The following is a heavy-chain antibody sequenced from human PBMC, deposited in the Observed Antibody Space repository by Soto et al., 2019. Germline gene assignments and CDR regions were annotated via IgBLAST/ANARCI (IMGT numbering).Heavy chain of an antibody. J-gene: IGHJ4*02. D-gene: IGHD6-13*01. CDR3: ARTEGFSNDWYTD. V-gene: IGHV3-30-3*01. CDR2: ISYDGGSK. Sequence: QVQLVESGGGVARPGRSLTLSCAASGFTFNTYAMHWVRLPPGKGLEWVAAISYDGGSKYYADSVRDRFTISRDDSKSTVYLQMNSLRREDAAVYYCARTEGFSNDWYTDWGQGTLVTVSS. CDR1: GFTFNTYA.